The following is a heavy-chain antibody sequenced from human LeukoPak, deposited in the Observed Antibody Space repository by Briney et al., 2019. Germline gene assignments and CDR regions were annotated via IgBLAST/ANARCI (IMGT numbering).Heavy chain of an antibody. D-gene: IGHD1-26*01. Sequence: ASVKVSCKASGYTFTGYYMHWVRQAPGQGLEWIGWINPNSGGTNYAQKFQGRVTMTRDTSISTAYMELSRLRSGDTAVYYCAREMGATTDAFDIWGQGTMVTVSS. J-gene: IGHJ3*02. CDR1: GYTFTGYY. CDR3: AREMGATTDAFDI. CDR2: INPNSGGT. V-gene: IGHV1-2*02.